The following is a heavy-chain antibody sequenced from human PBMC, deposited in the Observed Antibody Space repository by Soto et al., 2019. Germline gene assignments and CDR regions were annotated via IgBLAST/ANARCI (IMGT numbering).Heavy chain of an antibody. V-gene: IGHV3-30-3*01. J-gene: IGHJ4*02. D-gene: IGHD1-20*01. CDR3: ARDQKGEGGIDY. Sequence: QVQVVESGGGVVQPGSSLRLSCTASGFTFSTYAMHWVRQAPGKGLEWVAVISSDGGTKFYGDSVKGRFTISRDNSKNTLAMQMNSLRGEDTAVYSCARDQKGEGGIDYWGQGTLVTVSS. CDR1: GFTFSTYA. CDR2: ISSDGGTK.